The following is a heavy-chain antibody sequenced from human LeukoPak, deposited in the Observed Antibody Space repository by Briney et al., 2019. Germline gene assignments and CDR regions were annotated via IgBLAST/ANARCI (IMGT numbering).Heavy chain of an antibody. J-gene: IGHJ1*01. CDR1: GYTFTSYY. CDR3: ASRAVAGNYFQH. V-gene: IGHV1-46*01. D-gene: IGHD6-19*01. Sequence: ASVKVSCKASGYTFTSYYMHWVRQAPGQGPEWMGIINPSGGSTSYAQKFQGRVTMTRDTSTSTVYMELSSLRSEDTAVYYCASRAVAGNYFQHWGQGTLVTVSS. CDR2: INPSGGST.